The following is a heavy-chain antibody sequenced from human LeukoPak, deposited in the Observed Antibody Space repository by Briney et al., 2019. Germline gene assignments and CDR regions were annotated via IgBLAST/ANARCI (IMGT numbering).Heavy chain of an antibody. V-gene: IGHV1-2*02. CDR2: INPNSGGT. CDR1: GYTFTGYY. Sequence: ASVKVSCKASGYTFTGYYIHWVRQAPGQGLAWMGWINPNSGGTNSAQKFQGRVTLTRDTSISTAYLELSSLRSDDTAVYYCARDLGSGWIIVDYWGQGTLVTVSS. CDR3: ARDLGSGWIIVDY. D-gene: IGHD6-19*01. J-gene: IGHJ4*02.